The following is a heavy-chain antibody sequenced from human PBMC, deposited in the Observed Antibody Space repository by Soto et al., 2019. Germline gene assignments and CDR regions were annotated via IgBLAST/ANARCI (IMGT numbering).Heavy chain of an antibody. J-gene: IGHJ6*02. CDR2: IYYSGST. V-gene: IGHV4-39*01. D-gene: IGHD6-19*01. CDR1: GGSISGSSCY. CDR3: ARAGEASSGWYGYYYYGMDV. Sequence: SVTMCLTCTVAGGSISGSSCYWGWNNKPPGKGLEWIGSIYYSGSTYYNPSLKSRVTISVDTSKNQFSPKLSSVTAADTAVYYCARAGEASSGWYGYYYYGMDVWGQGTTVTVSS.